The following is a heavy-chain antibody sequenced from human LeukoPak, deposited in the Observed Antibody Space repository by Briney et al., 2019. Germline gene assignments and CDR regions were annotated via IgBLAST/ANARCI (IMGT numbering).Heavy chain of an antibody. CDR2: ISGSSGII. CDR3: ARDSAGAILLDY. J-gene: IGHJ4*02. V-gene: IGHV3-48*01. Sequence: GGSLRLSCAASGFTFNTYTMNWVRQAPGKGLEWVSYISGSSGIIDYADSVRGRFTISRDNAKNSLYLQMNSLRAEDTAVYYCARDSAGAILLDYWGQGTLVTVSS. CDR1: GFTFNTYT.